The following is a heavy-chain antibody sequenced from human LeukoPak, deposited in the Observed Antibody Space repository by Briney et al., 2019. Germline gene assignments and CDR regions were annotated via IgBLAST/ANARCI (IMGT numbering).Heavy chain of an antibody. CDR2: INSDGSRT. Sequence: GGSLRLSCAASGFTFSTYWMHWVRQAPGKGLVWVSRINSDGSRTTYADSVKGRFTISRDNAKNTLYLQMNSLRAEDTAVYYCAIRSERLRPFDYWGQGTLVTVSS. J-gene: IGHJ4*02. D-gene: IGHD5-12*01. V-gene: IGHV3-74*01. CDR1: GFTFSTYW. CDR3: AIRSERLRPFDY.